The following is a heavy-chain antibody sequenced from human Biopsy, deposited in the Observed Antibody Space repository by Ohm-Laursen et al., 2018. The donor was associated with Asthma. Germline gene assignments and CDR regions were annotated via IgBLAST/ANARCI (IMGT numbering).Heavy chain of an antibody. Sequence: TLSLTCSLSSGSGGYMRSGNYYWGWIRQPPGKGLEWIGSIYYSGTTHYNPSLGSRVTVSADTSKNQFSLKLTSVTAADTAVYYCVRGSSSWHHGPFHYYYGLDVWGQGTTATVSS. CDR2: IYYSGTT. J-gene: IGHJ6*02. V-gene: IGHV4-39*01. CDR1: SGSGGYMRSGNYY. CDR3: VRGSSSWHHGPFHYYYGLDV. D-gene: IGHD6-13*01.